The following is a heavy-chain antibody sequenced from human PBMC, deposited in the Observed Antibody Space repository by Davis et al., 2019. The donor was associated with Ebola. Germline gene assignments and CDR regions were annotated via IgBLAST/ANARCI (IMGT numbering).Heavy chain of an antibody. D-gene: IGHD4-17*01. J-gene: IGHJ4*02. CDR2: ISFDGVIK. CDR1: GFTFSNYG. Sequence: GESLKISCAASGFTFSNYGMHWVRQAPGKGLEWVAVISFDGVIKDYADSAKGRFTISRDNSKNTLFLQMNSLRPEDSAVYFCAKRASDYYGEQTDYWGQGTLVTVSA. CDR3: AKRASDYYGEQTDY. V-gene: IGHV3-30*18.